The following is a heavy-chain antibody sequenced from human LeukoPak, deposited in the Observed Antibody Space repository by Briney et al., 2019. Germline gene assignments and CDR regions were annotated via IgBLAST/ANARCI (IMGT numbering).Heavy chain of an antibody. CDR1: GFTFSSYA. CDR2: IKSKTDGGTT. D-gene: IGHD5-18*01. V-gene: IGHV3-15*01. J-gene: IGHJ3*02. CDR3: TTEGYSYGYDAFDI. Sequence: GRSLRLSCAASGFTFSSYAMHWVRQAPGKGLEWVGRIKSKTDGGTTDYAAPVKGRFTISRDDSKNTLYLQMNSLKTEDTAVYYCTTEGYSYGYDAFDIWGQGTMVTVSS.